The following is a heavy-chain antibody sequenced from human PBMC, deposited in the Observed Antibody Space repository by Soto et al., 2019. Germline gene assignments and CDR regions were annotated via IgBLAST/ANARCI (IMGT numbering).Heavy chain of an antibody. J-gene: IGHJ4*02. CDR2: ISSSSSYI. CDR1: GFTFSSYS. D-gene: IGHD3-22*01. CDR3: ARDLGYYDSSGYFDY. Sequence: GGSLRLSCAASGFTFSSYSMNWVRQAPGKGLEWVSSISSSSSYIYYADSVKGRFTISRDNAKNSLYLQMNSLRAEDTAVYYCARDLGYYDSSGYFDYWGQGTLVTVSS. V-gene: IGHV3-21*01.